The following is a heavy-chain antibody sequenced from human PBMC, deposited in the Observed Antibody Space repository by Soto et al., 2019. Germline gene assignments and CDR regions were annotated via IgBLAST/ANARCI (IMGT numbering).Heavy chain of an antibody. CDR2: INHSGST. CDR1: GGSFSGYY. D-gene: IGHD3-3*01. V-gene: IGHV4-34*01. CDR3: ARSGYYWLRWFDY. J-gene: IGHJ4*02. Sequence: SETLSLTCAVYGGSFSGYYWSWIRQPPGKGLEWIGEINHSGSTNYNPSLKSRVTISVDTSKNQCSLKLSSVTAADTAVYYCARSGYYWLRWFDYWGQGTLVTVSS.